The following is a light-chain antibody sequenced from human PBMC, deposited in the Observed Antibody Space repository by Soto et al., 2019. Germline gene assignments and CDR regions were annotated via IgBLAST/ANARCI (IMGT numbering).Light chain of an antibody. CDR2: DAS. V-gene: IGKV3-11*01. Sequence: EIVLTQSPATLSLSPGERATLSCRASQSVSSYLAWYQQKPGQAPRLLIYDASNRATGIPARFSGSGSGTDFTLTISSLQSEDFAVYFCQQYDNWPPYTFGQGTKVEIK. J-gene: IGKJ1*01. CDR3: QQYDNWPPYT. CDR1: QSVSSY.